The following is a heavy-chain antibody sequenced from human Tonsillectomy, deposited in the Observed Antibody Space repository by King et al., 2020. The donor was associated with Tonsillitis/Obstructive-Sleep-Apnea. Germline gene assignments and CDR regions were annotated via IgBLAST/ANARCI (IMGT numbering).Heavy chain of an antibody. CDR1: GFTVSSNY. V-gene: IGHV3-66*01. J-gene: IGHJ3*02. CDR3: ARDRTYYDCWSGLPQGAFDI. D-gene: IGHD3-3*01. CDR2: IYSGGST. Sequence: VQLVQSGGGLVQPGGSLRLSCAASGFTVSSNYMSWVRQAPGKGLEWVSVIYSGGSTYYADSVQGRFTISRDNSKNTLYLQMNSLRAEDTAVYYCARDRTYYDCWSGLPQGAFDIWGQGTMVTVSS.